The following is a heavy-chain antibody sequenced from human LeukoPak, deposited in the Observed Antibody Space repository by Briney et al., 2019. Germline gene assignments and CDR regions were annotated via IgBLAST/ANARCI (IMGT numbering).Heavy chain of an antibody. V-gene: IGHV4-59*08. J-gene: IGHJ5*02. CDR1: GGSISSSY. Sequence: SETLSLTCTVSGGSISSSYWSGIRQPPGKGLEWIGYIYYSGSTYYNPSLKSRVTISVDTSKNQFSLKLSSVTAADTAVYYCARTQNWFDPWGQGTLVTVSS. CDR2: IYYSGST. CDR3: ARTQNWFDP.